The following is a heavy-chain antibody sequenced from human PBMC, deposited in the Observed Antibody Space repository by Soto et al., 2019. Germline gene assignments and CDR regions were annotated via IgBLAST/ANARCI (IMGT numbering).Heavy chain of an antibody. D-gene: IGHD1-26*01. J-gene: IGHJ4*02. CDR1: GGSISSGGYY. CDR2: IYYSGST. CDR3: ARGLISGSHYSGGWYYFDS. Sequence: PSETLSLTCTVSGGSISSGGYYWNWIRQHPGKGLEWIGYIYYSGSTYYNPSLKSRVTISVDTSKNQFSLKLSSVTAADTAVYYCARGLISGSHYSGGWYYFDSWGQGTQVTVSS. V-gene: IGHV4-31*03.